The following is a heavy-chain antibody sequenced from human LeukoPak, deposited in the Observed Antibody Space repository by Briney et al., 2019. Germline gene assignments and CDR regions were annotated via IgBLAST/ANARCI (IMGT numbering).Heavy chain of an antibody. CDR1: GYSISSGYY. V-gene: IGHV4-38-2*02. CDR2: IYHSGRT. D-gene: IGHD6-13*01. CDR3: ARDIAAAGHWFDP. Sequence: SETLSLTCTVSGYSISSGYYWGWIRQPPGKGLEWIGSIYHSGRTFYNPSLKSRVTISVDTSKNQFSLKLSSVTAADTAVYYCARDIAAAGHWFDPWGQGTLVTVSS. J-gene: IGHJ5*02.